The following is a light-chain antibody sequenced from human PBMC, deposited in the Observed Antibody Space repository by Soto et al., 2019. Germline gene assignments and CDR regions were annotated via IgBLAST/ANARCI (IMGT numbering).Light chain of an antibody. J-gene: IGKJ3*01. CDR2: GAS. V-gene: IGKV3-20*01. CDR3: QQYGSSPRLS. Sequence: EIVLTQSPGTLSLSPGERATLACRASQSVRSSYLAWYQQKPGQAPRLLIYGASTRATGIPDRFSGSGSGTEFDLTIRRLEHEDFEVYYCQQYGSSPRLSFRPGTKVDMK. CDR1: QSVRSSY.